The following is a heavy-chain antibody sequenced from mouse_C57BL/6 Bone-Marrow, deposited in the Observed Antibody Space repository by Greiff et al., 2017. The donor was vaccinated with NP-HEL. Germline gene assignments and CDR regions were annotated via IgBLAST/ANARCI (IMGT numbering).Heavy chain of an antibody. J-gene: IGHJ3*01. CDR1: GYSITSGYY. V-gene: IGHV3-6*01. CDR2: ISYDGSN. CDR3: ARVYGSIFAY. Sequence: EVQLQQSGPGLVKPSQSLSLTCSVTGYSITSGYYWNWIRQFPGNKLEWMGYISYDGSNNYNPSLKNRISITRDTSKNQFFLKLNSVTTEDTATYYCARVYGSIFAYWGQGTLVTVSA. D-gene: IGHD1-1*01.